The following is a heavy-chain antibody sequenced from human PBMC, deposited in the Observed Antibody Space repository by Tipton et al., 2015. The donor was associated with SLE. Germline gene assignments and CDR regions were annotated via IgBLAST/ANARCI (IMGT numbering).Heavy chain of an antibody. CDR3: ARGAADGDFYYYGMDV. CDR2: ISAYNGNT. CDR1: GYTFTSYG. Sequence: QLVQSGAEVKKPGASVKVSCKASGYTFTSYGISWVRQAPGQGLEWMGWISAYNGNTNYAQKLQGRVTITTDESTSTAYMELSSLRSEDTAVYYCARGAADGDFYYYGMDVWGQGTTVTVSS. J-gene: IGHJ6*02. V-gene: IGHV1-18*01. D-gene: IGHD4-17*01.